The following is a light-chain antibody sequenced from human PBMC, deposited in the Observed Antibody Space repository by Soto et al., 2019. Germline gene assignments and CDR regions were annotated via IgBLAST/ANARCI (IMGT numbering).Light chain of an antibody. CDR2: DNN. Sequence: QSVLTQPPSVSAAPGQKVTISCSGSNSNIGTNFVSWYQQVPGTAPKLLIYDNNKRHSEIPDRFSGSKSGTSATLGIAGLQTGVEADYYCGPWDTSLTVVVFGGGTKLTVL. J-gene: IGLJ2*01. V-gene: IGLV1-51*01. CDR3: GPWDTSLTVVV. CDR1: NSNIGTNF.